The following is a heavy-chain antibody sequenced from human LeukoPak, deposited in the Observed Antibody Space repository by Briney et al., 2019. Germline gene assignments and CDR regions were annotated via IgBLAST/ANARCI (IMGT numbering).Heavy chain of an antibody. D-gene: IGHD3-3*01. CDR1: GGSISSYY. J-gene: IGHJ5*02. V-gene: IGHV4-59*01. CDR2: IYYSGST. CDR3: AREGGRGYDFNNWFDP. Sequence: SETLSLTCTVSGGSISSYYWSWIRQPPGKGLEWIGYIYYSGSTNYNPSLKSRVTISVDRSKNQFSLKLSSVTAADTAVYYCAREGGRGYDFNNWFDPWGQGTLVTVSS.